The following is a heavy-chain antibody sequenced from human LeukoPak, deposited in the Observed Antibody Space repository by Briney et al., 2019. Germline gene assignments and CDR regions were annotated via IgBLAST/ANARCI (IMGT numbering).Heavy chain of an antibody. CDR3: TRGYCTNGVCRPGHYYYYYMDV. CDR1: GFTFGDYA. Sequence: GGSLRLSCAASGFTFGDYAMSWVRQAPGKGLEWVGFIRSKAYGGTTEYAASVKGRFTISRDDSKSIAYLQMNSLKTEDTAVYYCTRGYCTNGVCRPGHYYYYYMDVWGKGTTVTVSS. CDR2: IRSKAYGGTT. D-gene: IGHD2-8*01. V-gene: IGHV3-49*04. J-gene: IGHJ6*03.